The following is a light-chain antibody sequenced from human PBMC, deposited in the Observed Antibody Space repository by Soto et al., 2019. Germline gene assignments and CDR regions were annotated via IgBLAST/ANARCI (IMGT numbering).Light chain of an antibody. CDR1: QSLVYRNGITY. J-gene: IGKJ1*01. CDR3: MQGTHWPPT. Sequence: DAVLTQSPLSLPVTLGQPASISCRSSQSLVYRNGITYLNWFQQRPGQSPRRLIFKVSNRDSGVPDRFSGSGSGTDFTLKINRVEAEDVGVYYCMQGTHWPPTFGQGTKVEI. V-gene: IGKV2-30*01. CDR2: KVS.